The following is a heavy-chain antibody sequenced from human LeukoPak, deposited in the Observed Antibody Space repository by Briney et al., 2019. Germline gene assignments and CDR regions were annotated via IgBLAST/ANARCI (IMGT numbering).Heavy chain of an antibody. D-gene: IGHD1-26*01. J-gene: IGHJ4*02. CDR1: RFTFSSYA. Sequence: GGSLRLSCAASRFTFSSYAMNWVRQAPGKGLEWVSGISGGGGLTYYADSVKGRFTISRDNAKNSLYLQMNSLRAEDTGVYYCARGDTQSKYRQFDSWGQGSLVIVSS. CDR2: ISGGGGLT. CDR3: ARGDTQSKYRQFDS. V-gene: IGHV3-23*01.